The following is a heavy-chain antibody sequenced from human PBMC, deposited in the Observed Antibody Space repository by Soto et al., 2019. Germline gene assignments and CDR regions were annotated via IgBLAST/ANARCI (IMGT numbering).Heavy chain of an antibody. Sequence: GGSLRLSCAASGFTFSSYAMHWVRQAPGKWLEWVAVISYDGSNKYYADSVKGRFTISRDNSKNTLYLQMNSLRAEDTAVYYCAREIYYDSSGYYVGAFDIWGQGTMVTVSS. D-gene: IGHD3-22*01. V-gene: IGHV3-30-3*01. CDR1: GFTFSSYA. CDR3: AREIYYDSSGYYVGAFDI. J-gene: IGHJ3*02. CDR2: ISYDGSNK.